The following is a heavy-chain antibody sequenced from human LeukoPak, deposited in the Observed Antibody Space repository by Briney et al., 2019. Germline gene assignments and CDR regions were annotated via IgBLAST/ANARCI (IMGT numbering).Heavy chain of an antibody. D-gene: IGHD3-3*01. J-gene: IGHJ6*02. CDR2: IWFDGSGE. CDR3: ARDGLEVAGMDV. V-gene: IGHV3-33*01. CDR1: GFNFLSFG. Sequence: PGRSLRLSCEASGFNFLSFGMHWARQAPGKGLEWVAVIWFDGSGESYADSVKGRFTISRDNSKNTLYLQMNSLRDEDTAVYNCARDGLEVAGMDVWGQGTTVIVSS.